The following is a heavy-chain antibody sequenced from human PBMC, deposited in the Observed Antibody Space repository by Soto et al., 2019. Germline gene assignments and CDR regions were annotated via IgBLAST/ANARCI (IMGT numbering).Heavy chain of an antibody. CDR1: GFTFSSYA. D-gene: IGHD3-22*01. CDR3: AKGLESYDSSGYYSWYSFDY. J-gene: IGHJ4*02. Sequence: GGSLRLSCAASGFTFSSYAMSWVRQAPGKGLEWVSAISGSGGSTYYADSVKGRFTISRDNSKNTLYLQMNSLRAEDTAVYYCAKGLESYDSSGYYSWYSFDYWGQGTLVTLSS. CDR2: ISGSGGST. V-gene: IGHV3-23*01.